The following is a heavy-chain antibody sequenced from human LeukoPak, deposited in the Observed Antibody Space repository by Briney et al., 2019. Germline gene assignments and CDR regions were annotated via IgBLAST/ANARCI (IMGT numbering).Heavy chain of an antibody. D-gene: IGHD3-3*02. CDR3: ERYKHFHHVGMLV. J-gene: IGHJ6*02. CDR1: GFTFSSYE. V-gene: IGHV3-66*01. CDR2: IYSGGST. Sequence: GGSLRLSCAASGFTFSSYEMTWVRQAPGKGLEWVSVIYSGGSTYYADSVKGRVAISRDNSKNTVFLQMNSVRAEDTSVYYCERYKHFHHVGMLVWGQGTTVTVSS.